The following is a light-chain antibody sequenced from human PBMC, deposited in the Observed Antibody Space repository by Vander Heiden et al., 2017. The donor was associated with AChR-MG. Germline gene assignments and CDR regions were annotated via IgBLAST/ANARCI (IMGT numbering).Light chain of an antibody. J-gene: IGLJ3*02. CDR1: NSDVGSYNL. CDR3: CSYAGSSTYWV. Sequence: QSALTQPASVSGSPGQSTTISCTGTNSDVGSYNLVSWYQQHPGKAPKLMIYEVSTRPSGDSNRFSGSKSGNTASLTISGLQAEDEADYYCCSYAGSSTYWVFGGGTKLTVL. CDR2: EVS. V-gene: IGLV2-23*02.